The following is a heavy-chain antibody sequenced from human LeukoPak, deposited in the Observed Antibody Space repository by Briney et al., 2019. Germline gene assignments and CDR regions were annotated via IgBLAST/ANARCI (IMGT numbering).Heavy chain of an antibody. D-gene: IGHD1-26*01. CDR1: GGSISSYY. Sequence: SETLSLTCTVSGGSISSYYWSWIRQPPGKGLEWIGYIYYSGGTNYNPSLKSRVTISVDTSKNQFSLKLSSVTAADTAVYYCARGGSYYAYWGQGTLVTVSS. CDR3: ARGGSYYAY. V-gene: IGHV4-59*01. CDR2: IYYSGGT. J-gene: IGHJ4*02.